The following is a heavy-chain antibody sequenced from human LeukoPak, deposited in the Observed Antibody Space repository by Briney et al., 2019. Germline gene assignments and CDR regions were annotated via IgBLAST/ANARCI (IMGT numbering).Heavy chain of an antibody. V-gene: IGHV4-34*01. CDR2: INHSGST. CDR1: GGSFSGYY. Sequence: SETLSLTCAVYGGSFSGYYWSWIRQPPGKGLERIGEINHSGSTNYNPSLKSRVTISVDTSKNQFSLKLSSVTAADTAVYYCARGRYYYYMDVWGKGTTVTVSS. J-gene: IGHJ6*03. CDR3: ARGRYYYYMDV.